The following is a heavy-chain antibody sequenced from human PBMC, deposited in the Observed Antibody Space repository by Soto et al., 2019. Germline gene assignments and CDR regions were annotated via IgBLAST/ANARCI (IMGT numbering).Heavy chain of an antibody. CDR3: AREGGYGYVLGMDV. J-gene: IGHJ6*02. D-gene: IGHD5-18*01. CDR2: IWYDGSNK. CDR1: GFTFSSYG. Sequence: QVQLVESGGGVVQPGRSLRLSCAASGFTFSSYGMHWVRQAPGKGLEWVAVIWYDGSNKYYADSVKGRFTISRDNSKNTLYLQMTSLGAEDTAVYYCAREGGYGYVLGMDVWGQGTTVTVSS. V-gene: IGHV3-33*01.